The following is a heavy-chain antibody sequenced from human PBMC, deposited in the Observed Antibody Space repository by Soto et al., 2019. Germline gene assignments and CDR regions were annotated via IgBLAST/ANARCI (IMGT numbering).Heavy chain of an antibody. Sequence: QVQLVQSGAEVKKPGASVKVSCKASGYTFTSYAMHWVRQAPGQRLEWMGWINAGNGNTKYSQKFQGRVTITRDTSASTAYMELSSLRSEDTSVYYCARDWILLGAHLGYWGQGTLVTVSS. J-gene: IGHJ4*02. CDR3: ARDWILLGAHLGY. CDR1: GYTFTSYA. CDR2: INAGNGNT. V-gene: IGHV1-3*01. D-gene: IGHD3-16*01.